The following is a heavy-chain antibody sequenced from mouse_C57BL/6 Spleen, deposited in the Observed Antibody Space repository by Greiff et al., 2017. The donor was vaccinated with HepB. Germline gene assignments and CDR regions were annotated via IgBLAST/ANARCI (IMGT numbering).Heavy chain of an antibody. CDR3: ARGGVHWAFDY. CDR1: GYAFSSSW. J-gene: IGHJ2*01. Sequence: VQLVESGPELVKPGASVKISCKASGYAFSSSWMNWVKQRPGKGLEWIGRIYPGDGDTNYNGKFKGKATLTADKSSSTAYMELRSLTSEDTAVYYCARGGVHWAFDYWGQGTTLTVSS. CDR2: IYPGDGDT. D-gene: IGHD4-1*01. V-gene: IGHV1-82*01.